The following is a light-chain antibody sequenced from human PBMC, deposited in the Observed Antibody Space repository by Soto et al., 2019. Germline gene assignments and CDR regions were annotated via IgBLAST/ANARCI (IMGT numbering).Light chain of an antibody. CDR2: DTS. V-gene: IGKV3-11*01. Sequence: EIVVTQSPATLSLSPGDRATLSCRTSQNVKYYLAWYQQKPGQARRLLIYDTSNRATGIPARFTGSGSGTDFTLTISSLEPEDSAVYYCHQRGDWPTFGGGTKVEIK. CDR3: HQRGDWPT. J-gene: IGKJ4*01. CDR1: QNVKYY.